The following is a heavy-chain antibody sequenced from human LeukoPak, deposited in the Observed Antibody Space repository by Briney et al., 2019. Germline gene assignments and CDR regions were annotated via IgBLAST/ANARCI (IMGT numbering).Heavy chain of an antibody. CDR1: GYTFTDSY. J-gene: IGHJ4*02. D-gene: IGHD3-9*01. CDR2: INPNSGGT. V-gene: IGHV1-2*02. CDR3: ARGVGGNARWRNFDWSKKIPMRDYFDY. Sequence: ASVKVSCKASGYTFTDSYMHWVRQAPGQGLEWMGWINPNSGGTNYAQKFQGRVTMTRDTSITTAYMDLSRLRSDDTAVYYCARGVGGNARWRNFDWSKKIPMRDYFDYWGQETLVTVSS.